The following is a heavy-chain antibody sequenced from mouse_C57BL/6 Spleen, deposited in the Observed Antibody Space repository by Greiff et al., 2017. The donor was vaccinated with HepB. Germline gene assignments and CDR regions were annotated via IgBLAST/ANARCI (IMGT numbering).Heavy chain of an antibody. V-gene: IGHV1-59*01. CDR1: GYTFTSYW. Sequence: QVHVKQPGAELVRPGTSVKLSCKASGYTFTSYWMHWVKQRPGQGLEWIGVIDPSDSYTNYNQKFKGKATLTVDTSSSTAYMQLSSLTSEDSAVYYCARGELGLYYFDYWGQGTTLTVSS. CDR2: IDPSDSYT. CDR3: ARGELGLYYFDY. D-gene: IGHD4-1*01. J-gene: IGHJ2*01.